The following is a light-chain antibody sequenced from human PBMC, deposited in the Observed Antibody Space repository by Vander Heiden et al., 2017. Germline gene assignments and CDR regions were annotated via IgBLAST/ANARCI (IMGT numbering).Light chain of an antibody. CDR1: QSVLYSSDKRNY. CDR2: WAS. CDR3: QQDYGTQT. V-gene: IGKV4-1*01. J-gene: IGKJ1*01. Sequence: DSVMTQSPDSLAVSLGERATIKCKSSQSVLYSSDKRNYLAWYQQKPGQSPKLLIYWASTRAYGVPVRFSGSGSGTDFTLTISSLQAEDVAVYYWQQDYGTQTFGQGTKVEIK.